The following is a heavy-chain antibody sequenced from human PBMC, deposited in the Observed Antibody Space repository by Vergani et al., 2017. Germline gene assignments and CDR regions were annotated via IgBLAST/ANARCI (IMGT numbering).Heavy chain of an antibody. CDR2: IYYSGST. Sequence: QVQLQESGPGLVKPSETLSLTCTVSGGSVSSGSYYWSWIRQPPGKGLGWIGYIYYSGSTNYNPSLKSRVTISVDPSKNQFSLKLSSVTATDTAVYYCSRDFGDYYDSSGYRSGAFDIWGQGTMVTVSS. D-gene: IGHD3-22*01. CDR1: GGSVSSGSYY. V-gene: IGHV4-61*01. J-gene: IGHJ3*02. CDR3: SRDFGDYYDSSGYRSGAFDI.